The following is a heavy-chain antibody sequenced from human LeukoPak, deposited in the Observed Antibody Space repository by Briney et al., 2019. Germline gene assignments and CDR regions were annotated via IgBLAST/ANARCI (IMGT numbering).Heavy chain of an antibody. J-gene: IGHJ4*02. D-gene: IGHD3-10*01. CDR2: IDPSDSYT. CDR3: ARRESYYGSGTSINYFDY. CDR1: GYSFTSYW. V-gene: IGHV5-10-1*01. Sequence: GESLKISCKGSGYSFTSYWISWVRQMPGKGLEWMGRIDPSDSYTNYSPSFQGHVTISADKSTSTAYLQWSSLKASDTAMYYCARRESYYGSGTSINYFDYWGQGTLVTVSS.